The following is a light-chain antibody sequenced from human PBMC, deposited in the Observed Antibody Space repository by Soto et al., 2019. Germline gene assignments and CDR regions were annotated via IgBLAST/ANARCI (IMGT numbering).Light chain of an antibody. V-gene: IGKV3-20*01. Sequence: EVVLTQYPGTLSLSPGESATLSCRASQYVTGSYLARYQQKPGQSPRLLIYGASIRATGIPDRFSGSGSGTDFTLTITRLEPEDFAVFYCQHYHSSPISFGQGTRLEI. CDR2: GAS. CDR1: QYVTGSY. J-gene: IGKJ5*01. CDR3: QHYHSSPIS.